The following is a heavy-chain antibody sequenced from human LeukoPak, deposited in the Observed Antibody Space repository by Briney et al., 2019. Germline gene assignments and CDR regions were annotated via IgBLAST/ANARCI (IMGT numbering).Heavy chain of an antibody. CDR1: GGTFSSYA. Sequence: SVKVPCKASGGTFSSYAISWVRQAPGQGLEWMGGIIPIFGTANYAQKFQGRVTITTDESTSTAYMELSSLRSEDTAVYYCASWLYYDILTGYHSEDAFDIWGQGTMVTVSS. CDR3: ASWLYYDILTGYHSEDAFDI. CDR2: IIPIFGTA. J-gene: IGHJ3*02. V-gene: IGHV1-69*05. D-gene: IGHD3-9*01.